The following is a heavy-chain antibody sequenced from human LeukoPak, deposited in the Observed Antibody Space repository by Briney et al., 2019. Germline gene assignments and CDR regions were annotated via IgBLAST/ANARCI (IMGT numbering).Heavy chain of an antibody. Sequence: SQTLSLTCTVSGGSISSGSYYWSWIRQPAGKGLEWIGRIYTSGSTNYNPSLKSRVTISVDTSKNQFSLKLSSVTAADTAVYYCARDLRLVIAAGWFDAWGQGTLVTVSS. CDR1: GGSISSGSYY. CDR2: IYTSGST. D-gene: IGHD2-21*01. V-gene: IGHV4-61*02. J-gene: IGHJ5*02. CDR3: ARDLRLVIAAGWFDA.